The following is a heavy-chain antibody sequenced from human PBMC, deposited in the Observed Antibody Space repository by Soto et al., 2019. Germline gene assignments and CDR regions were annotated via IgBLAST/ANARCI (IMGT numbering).Heavy chain of an antibody. Sequence: QVQLVQSGAEVKKPGSSVKVSCKASGGTFSSYAISWMRQAPGQGLEWMGGIIPIFGTADYAQKFQGRVTITADESTSTAYMELRSLRSDDTAVYYCASHCGGDCYSRSPPYYYYGMDVWGQGTTVTVSS. CDR1: GGTFSSYA. CDR2: IIPIFGTA. J-gene: IGHJ6*02. CDR3: ASHCGGDCYSRSPPYYYYGMDV. V-gene: IGHV1-69*12. D-gene: IGHD2-21*02.